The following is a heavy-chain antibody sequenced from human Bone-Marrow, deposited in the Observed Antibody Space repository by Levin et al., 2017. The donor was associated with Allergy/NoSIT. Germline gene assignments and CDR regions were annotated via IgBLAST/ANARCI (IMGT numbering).Heavy chain of an antibody. Sequence: GGSLRLSCAASGFTFSDYYMSWIRQAPGKGLEWVSYISSSGSTIYYADSVKGRFTISRDNAKNSLYLQMNSLRAEDTAVYYCARGTVSTVTTLYYDGMDVWGQGTTVTVSS. CDR2: ISSSGSTI. V-gene: IGHV3-11*01. D-gene: IGHD4-17*01. CDR3: ARGTVSTVTTLYYDGMDV. CDR1: GFTFSDYY. J-gene: IGHJ6*02.